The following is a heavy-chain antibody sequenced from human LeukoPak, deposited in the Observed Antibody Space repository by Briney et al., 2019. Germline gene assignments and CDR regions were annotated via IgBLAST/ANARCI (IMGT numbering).Heavy chain of an antibody. CDR2: VYTSGGT. V-gene: IGHV4-61*02. D-gene: IGHD6-6*01. CDR3: ARIAYSSSTDY. J-gene: IGHJ4*02. CDR1: GHSFSSDLYY. Sequence: TLSLTCTVSGHSFSSDLYYWIWIRQPAGKGLEWIGRVYTSGGTKYNPSLKSRVTISIDTSKNQFSLKLSSVTAADTAVYYCARIAYSSSTDYWGQGTLVTVSS.